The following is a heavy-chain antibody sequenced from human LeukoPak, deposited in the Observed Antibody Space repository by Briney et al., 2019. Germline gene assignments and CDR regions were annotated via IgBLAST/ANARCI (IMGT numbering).Heavy chain of an antibody. CDR3: ATLPEVVVVPAAIPYYYYYMDV. J-gene: IGHJ6*03. CDR1: GYTLTELS. CDR2: FDPEDGET. V-gene: IGHV1-24*01. Sequence: ASVKVSCKVSGYTLTELSMHWVRQAPGKGLEWMGGFDPEDGETIYAQKFQGRVTMTEDTSTDTAYMELSSLRSEDTAVYYCATLPEVVVVPAAIPYYYYYMDVWGKGTTVTVSS. D-gene: IGHD2-2*01.